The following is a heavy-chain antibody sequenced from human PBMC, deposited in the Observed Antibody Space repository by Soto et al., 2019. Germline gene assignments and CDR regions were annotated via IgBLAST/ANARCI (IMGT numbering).Heavy chain of an antibody. V-gene: IGHV4-4*02. CDR1: GGSISSSNW. CDR2: IYHSGST. CDR3: ARGPHDHSSIWYRFSGLFDY. J-gene: IGHJ4*02. Sequence: QVQLQESGPGLVKPSGTLSLTCAVSGGSISSSNWWSWVRQPPGKGLEWIGEIYHSGSTNYNPSLKSRVTISVDKSKNQFSLKLTSVTAADTAVYYCARGPHDHSSIWYRFSGLFDYWGQGTLVTVSS. D-gene: IGHD6-13*01.